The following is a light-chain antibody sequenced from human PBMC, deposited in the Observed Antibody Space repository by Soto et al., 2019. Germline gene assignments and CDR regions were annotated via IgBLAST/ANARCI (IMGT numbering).Light chain of an antibody. CDR1: QSVAND. J-gene: IGKJ1*01. V-gene: IGKV3-20*01. Sequence: EIVMTQSPATLSVSPGERATLSCRASQSVANDLAWYQHKPGQAPRLLIYGASSRATGIPDRFSGSGSGTDFTLTISRLEPEDFAVYYCQQYGSSPWTFGQGTKVDI. CDR2: GAS. CDR3: QQYGSSPWT.